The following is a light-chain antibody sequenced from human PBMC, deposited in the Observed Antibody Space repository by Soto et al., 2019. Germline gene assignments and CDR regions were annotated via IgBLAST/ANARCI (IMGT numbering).Light chain of an antibody. CDR1: SSNIGSNY. V-gene: IGLV1-47*01. CDR3: AAWDDTLSGLV. CDR2: RAD. Sequence: QSVLTQPPSASGTPGQTVTISCSGRSSNIGSNYVYWYQQLPGTAPRLVLYRADQRPSGVPDRFSGSKSGTSASLAISGLRSEDEADYFCAAWDDTLSGLVFGGGTQLTVL. J-gene: IGLJ7*01.